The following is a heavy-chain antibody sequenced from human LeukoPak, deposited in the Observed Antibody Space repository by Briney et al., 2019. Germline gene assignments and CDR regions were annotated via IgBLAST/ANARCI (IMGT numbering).Heavy chain of an antibody. J-gene: IGHJ6*03. V-gene: IGHV4-4*09. Sequence: SETLSLTCTVSGGSISSYYWSWIRQPPGKGLERIGYIYTSGSTNYNPSLKSRVTISVDTSKNQFSLKLSSVTAADTAVYYCARLASSYYYYMDVWGKGTTVTVSS. CDR1: GGSISSYY. CDR2: IYTSGST. CDR3: ARLASSYYYYMDV.